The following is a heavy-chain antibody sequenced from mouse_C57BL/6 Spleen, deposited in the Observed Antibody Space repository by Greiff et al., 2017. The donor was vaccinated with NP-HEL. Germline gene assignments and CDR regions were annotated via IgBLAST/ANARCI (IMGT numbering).Heavy chain of an antibody. J-gene: IGHJ2*01. CDR2: IDPEDGET. CDR1: GFNIKDYY. D-gene: IGHD2-3*01. Sequence: EVMLVESGAELVKPGASVKLSCTASGFNIKDYYMHWVKQRTEQGLEWIGRIDPEDGETKYAPKFPGKATITADTSSNTAYLQLSSLTSEDTAVYYCARFDGYWGQGTTLTVSS. CDR3: ARFDGY. V-gene: IGHV14-2*01.